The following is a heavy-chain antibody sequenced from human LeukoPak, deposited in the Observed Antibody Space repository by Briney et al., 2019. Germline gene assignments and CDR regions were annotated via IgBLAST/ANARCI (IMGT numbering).Heavy chain of an antibody. CDR2: IIPIFGAA. CDR3: ARAGVQGGYSSSWYDY. Sequence: ASVKVSCKASGGTFSSYAISWVRQAPGQGLEWMGGIIPIFGAANYAQKFQGRVTITTDESTSTAYMKLSSLRSEDTAVYYCARAGVQGGYSSSWYDYWGQGTLVTVSS. CDR1: GGTFSSYA. V-gene: IGHV1-69*05. D-gene: IGHD6-13*01. J-gene: IGHJ4*02.